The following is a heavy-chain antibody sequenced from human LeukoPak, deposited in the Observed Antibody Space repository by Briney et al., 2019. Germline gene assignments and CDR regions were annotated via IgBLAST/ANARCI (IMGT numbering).Heavy chain of an antibody. V-gene: IGHV1-18*01. CDR2: ISAYNGNT. D-gene: IGHD5-18*01. CDR1: GYTFTSYG. Sequence: ASVKVSCKASGYTFTSYGISWVRQAPGQGLEWMGWISAYNGNTNHAQKLQGRVTMTTDTSTSTAYMELRSLRSDDTAVYYCARAVKSGYSLEYFQHWGQGTLVTVSS. CDR3: ARAVKSGYSLEYFQH. J-gene: IGHJ1*01.